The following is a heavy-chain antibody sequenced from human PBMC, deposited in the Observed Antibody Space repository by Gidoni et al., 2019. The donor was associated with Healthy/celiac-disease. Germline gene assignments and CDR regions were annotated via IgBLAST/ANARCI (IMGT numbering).Heavy chain of an antibody. D-gene: IGHD3-22*01. CDR1: GFTFSSYS. J-gene: IGHJ4*02. V-gene: IGHV3-48*01. CDR2: ISSSSSTI. CDR3: ARDDRWLPIDY. Sequence: EVQLVESGGGLVQPGGSLTLSCAASGFTFSSYSMNWVRQAPGKGLEWVSYISSSSSTIYYADSVKGRFTISRDNAKNSLYLQMNSLRAEDTAVYYCARDDRWLPIDYWGQGTLVTVSS.